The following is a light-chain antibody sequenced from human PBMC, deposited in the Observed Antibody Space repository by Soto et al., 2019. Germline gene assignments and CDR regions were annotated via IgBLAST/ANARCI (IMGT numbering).Light chain of an antibody. CDR1: QGISSY. CDR2: AAS. V-gene: IGKV1-9*01. CDR3: QQFNSYPRT. J-gene: IGKJ2*01. Sequence: DIQLTQSPSFLSASVGDRVTITCRASQGISSYLAWYQQKPGKAPKLLIYAASTLQSGVPSRFGGSGSGTEFTLTISSLQPEDFATYYCQQFNSYPRTFGQGTKLEIK.